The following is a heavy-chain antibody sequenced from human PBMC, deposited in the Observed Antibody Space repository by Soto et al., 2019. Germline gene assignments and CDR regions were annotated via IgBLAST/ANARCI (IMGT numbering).Heavy chain of an antibody. CDR3: ARGAVAGIAYYLDY. J-gene: IGHJ4*02. CDR2: ISYDGSNK. Sequence: QVQLVESGGGVVQPGKSLRLSCAASGFRFSGTGMHWVRQAPGKGLEWLAVISYDGSNKFHADSVKGRFTISRDNSKNTLYLQLNSLRAEDTAVYYCARGAVAGIAYYLDYWGQGTLVTVSS. CDR1: GFRFSGTG. D-gene: IGHD2-15*01. V-gene: IGHV3-30*03.